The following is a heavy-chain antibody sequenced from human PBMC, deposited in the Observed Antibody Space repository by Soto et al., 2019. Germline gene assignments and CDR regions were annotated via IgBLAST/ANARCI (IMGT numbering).Heavy chain of an antibody. V-gene: IGHV1-69*01. J-gene: IGHJ4*02. CDR3: ARDRFGWLQLGLDY. Sequence: QVQLVQSGAEVKKPGSSVKVSCKASGGTFSSYAISWVRQAPGQGLEWMGGIIPIFGTANYAQKFQGRVTITADESTSTAYMELSSLRSDDTAVYYCARDRFGWLQLGLDYWGQGTLVTVSS. CDR1: GGTFSSYA. CDR2: IIPIFGTA. D-gene: IGHD1-1*01.